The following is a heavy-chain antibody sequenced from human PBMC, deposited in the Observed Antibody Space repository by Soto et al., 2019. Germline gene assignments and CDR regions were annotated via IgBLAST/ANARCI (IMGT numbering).Heavy chain of an antibody. CDR2: ISNSGST. D-gene: IGHD5-18*01. J-gene: IGHJ4*02. CDR1: VGSFTSDEDY. Sequence: SETLSLTCTVSVGSFTSDEDYWTWIRRSPGKGLEWIGYISNSGSTGYNPSLKTRLSMSVDRSKNQFTLRLTSVTAADTAVYFCATESGFTYGYFDHWGQGTQVTVSS. CDR3: ATESGFTYGYFDH. V-gene: IGHV4-30-4*01.